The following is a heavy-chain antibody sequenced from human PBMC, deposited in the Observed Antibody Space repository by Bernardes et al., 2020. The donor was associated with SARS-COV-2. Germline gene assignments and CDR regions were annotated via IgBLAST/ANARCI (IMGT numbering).Heavy chain of an antibody. CDR3: ARERRIDSSKYHWFDP. CDR1: GASINTDDYY. Sequence: SETLSLTCSVSGASINTDDYYWVWIRHHPGKGLEWIGYIDYSGGTYYYPSFKTRLTILADTSKNQFSLNLNSVTAADTAVYYCARERRIDSSKYHWFDPWGRGTLVTVSS. D-gene: IGHD4-4*01. CDR2: IDYSGGT. V-gene: IGHV4-31*03. J-gene: IGHJ5*02.